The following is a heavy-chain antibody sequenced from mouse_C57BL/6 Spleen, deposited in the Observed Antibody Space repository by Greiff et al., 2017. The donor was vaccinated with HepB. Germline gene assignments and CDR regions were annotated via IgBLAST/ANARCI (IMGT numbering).Heavy chain of an antibody. CDR3: ARFPRGNYFDY. CDR2: IYPGDGDT. Sequence: QVQLQQSGPELVKPGASVKISCKASGYAFSSSWMNWVKQRPGKGLEWIGRIYPGDGDTNYNGKFKGKATLTADKSSSTAYMQLSSLTSEDSAVYFCARFPRGNYFDYWGQGTTLTVSS. CDR1: GYAFSSSW. J-gene: IGHJ2*01. V-gene: IGHV1-82*01.